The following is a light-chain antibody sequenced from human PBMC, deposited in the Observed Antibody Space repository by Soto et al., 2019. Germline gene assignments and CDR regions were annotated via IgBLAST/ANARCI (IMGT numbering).Light chain of an antibody. J-gene: IGLJ2*01. Sequence: QSALTQPASVSGSPGQSITISCTGTSSDVGGYNYVYWYQHLPGTAPKLLIYTDNQRPSGVPDRFSGSKSGTSASLAISGLRSEDEADYFCAAWDDNLRGYWVFGGGTKLTVL. V-gene: IGLV1-47*02. CDR3: AAWDDNLRGYWV. CDR1: SSDVGGYNY. CDR2: TDN.